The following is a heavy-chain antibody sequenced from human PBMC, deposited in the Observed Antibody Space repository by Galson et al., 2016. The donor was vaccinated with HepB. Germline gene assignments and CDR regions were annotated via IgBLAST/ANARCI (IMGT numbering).Heavy chain of an antibody. D-gene: IGHD6-19*01. J-gene: IGHJ4*02. CDR3: ARDSSSGWLITGGPFDY. Sequence: SLRLSCAASGFTFSNYWIYWVRQVPGKGLIWISRINTDGTASDYADSVRGRFTISRDNAKNTVYLQMNSLRAEDTAVYYCARDSSSGWLITGGPFDYWGQGTLVTVSS. V-gene: IGHV3-74*01. CDR2: INTDGTAS. CDR1: GFTFSNYW.